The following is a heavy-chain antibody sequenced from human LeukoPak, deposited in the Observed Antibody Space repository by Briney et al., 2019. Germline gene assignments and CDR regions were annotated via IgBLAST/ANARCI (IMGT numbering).Heavy chain of an antibody. CDR2: ISTNGGST. V-gene: IGHV3-64D*06. CDR3: VTELGIGGFDI. D-gene: IGHD7-27*01. Sequence: PGGSLRLSCSASGLTFSLYSMHSVRQAPRKGLEYVSDISTNGGSTYYADSVKGRFTISRDNSKNTLYLQMSTLTAEDTSVYYCVTELGIGGFDIWGQGTMVTVSS. CDR1: GLTFSLYS. J-gene: IGHJ3*02.